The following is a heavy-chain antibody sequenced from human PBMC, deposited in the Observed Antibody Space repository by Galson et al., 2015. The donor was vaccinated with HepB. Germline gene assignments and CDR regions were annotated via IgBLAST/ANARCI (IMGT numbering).Heavy chain of an antibody. CDR3: AKAAEGGATNGGYYFDY. D-gene: IGHD1-26*01. CDR1: GFTFDDYT. V-gene: IGHV3-43*01. Sequence: SLRLSCAASGFTFDDYTMHWVRQAPGKGLEWVSLISWDGGSTYYADSVKGRFTISRDNSKNSLYLQMNSLRTEDTALYYCAKAAEGGATNGGYYFDYWGQGTLVTVSS. J-gene: IGHJ4*02. CDR2: ISWDGGST.